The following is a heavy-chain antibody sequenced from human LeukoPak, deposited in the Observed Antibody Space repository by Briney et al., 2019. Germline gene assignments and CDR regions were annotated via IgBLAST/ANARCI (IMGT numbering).Heavy chain of an antibody. V-gene: IGHV4-4*02. CDR1: GGSISSSNW. D-gene: IGHD6-19*01. Sequence: PSETLSLTCAVSGGSISSSNWWSWVRQPPGQGLEWIGEIYHSGSTNYNPSLKSRVTISVDKSKNQFPLKLSSVTAADTAVYYCAREGIAVAGTISYYYYGMDVWGQGTTVTVSS. J-gene: IGHJ6*02. CDR2: IYHSGST. CDR3: AREGIAVAGTISYYYYGMDV.